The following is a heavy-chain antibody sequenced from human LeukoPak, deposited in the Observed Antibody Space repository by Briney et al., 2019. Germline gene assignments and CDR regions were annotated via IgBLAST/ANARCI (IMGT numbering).Heavy chain of an antibody. CDR3: ASLGGAMVRGVITTNNFDY. D-gene: IGHD3-10*01. CDR2: IIPIFGTA. V-gene: IGHV1-69*13. Sequence: SVKVSCKASAGTFSSYAISWVRQAPGQGLEWMGGIIPIFGTANYAQKFQGRVTITADESTSTAYMELSSLGSEDTAVYYCASLGGAMVRGVITTNNFDYWGQGTLVTVSS. CDR1: AGTFSSYA. J-gene: IGHJ4*02.